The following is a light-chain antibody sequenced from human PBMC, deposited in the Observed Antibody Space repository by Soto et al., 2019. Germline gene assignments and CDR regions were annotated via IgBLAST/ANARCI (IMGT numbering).Light chain of an antibody. J-gene: IGKJ2*01. V-gene: IGKV1-39*01. CDR1: QSISRN. CDR3: QQSHSTPYT. CDR2: AAR. Sequence: DIQLTQSPSSLSASVGDRITISCRASQSISRNLNWYQQMPGKAPNLLIYAARDLQSGVPGRFSGSGSGTEFNLTISSIQPEDLATYYCQQSHSTPYTFGQGTKLEI.